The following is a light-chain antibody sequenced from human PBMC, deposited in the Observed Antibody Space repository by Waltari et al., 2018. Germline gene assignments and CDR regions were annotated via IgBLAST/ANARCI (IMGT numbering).Light chain of an antibody. V-gene: IGKV1-39*01. CDR1: QNIKSY. CDR2: SAS. CDR3: QQGHSAPLT. J-gene: IGKJ4*01. Sequence: IQMTQSTSSLSASVGDRVTLTCRASQNIKSYVNWYQQHPGKAPNVLIYSASTLQSGVSSRFRGRGSGTEFTLTISSLQPEDFATYYCQQGHSAPLTFGGGTRVDFK.